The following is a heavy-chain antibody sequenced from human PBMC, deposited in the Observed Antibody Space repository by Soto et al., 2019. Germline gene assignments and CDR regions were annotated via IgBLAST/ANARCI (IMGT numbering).Heavy chain of an antibody. Sequence: PGGSLRLSCAASGLTFSSYGMHWVRQAPGKGLEWVAVISYDGSNKNYADSVKGRFTISRDNSKNTVYLQMNSLRAEDTAVYYCAKGTYYHDSSGYYIFDYWGQGTLVTVSS. V-gene: IGHV3-30*18. J-gene: IGHJ4*02. CDR2: ISYDGSNK. D-gene: IGHD3-22*01. CDR1: GLTFSSYG. CDR3: AKGTYYHDSSGYYIFDY.